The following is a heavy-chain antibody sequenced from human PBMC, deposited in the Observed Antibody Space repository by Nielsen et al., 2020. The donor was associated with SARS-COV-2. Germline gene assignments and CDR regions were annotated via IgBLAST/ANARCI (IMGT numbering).Heavy chain of an antibody. V-gene: IGHV3-7*03. CDR2: IKEDGSEK. Sequence: GGSLRLSCAASGFTFSSYWMSWVRQAPGKGLEWVANIKEDGSEKYYVDSVKGRFSISRDNAKNSLYLQMNSPRVEDTAVYYCARDSVAATGQIYFYGFDVWGQGTTVTVSS. CDR3: ARDSVAATGQIYFYGFDV. D-gene: IGHD2-15*01. J-gene: IGHJ6*02. CDR1: GFTFSSYW.